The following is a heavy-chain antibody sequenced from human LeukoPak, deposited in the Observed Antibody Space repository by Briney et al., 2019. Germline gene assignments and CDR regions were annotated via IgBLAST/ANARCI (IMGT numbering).Heavy chain of an antibody. Sequence: PSETLSLTCTVSGDSISSYYWSWIRQPPGKGLEWRGYIYTSGGTNYIPSLKGRVTISIDTSKNQFSLKLSSVTAADSAVYYCARLTRLSTSPDRYYLDYWGQGTLVTVSS. D-gene: IGHD6-6*01. CDR3: ARLTRLSTSPDRYYLDY. J-gene: IGHJ4*02. V-gene: IGHV4-4*09. CDR2: IYTSGGT. CDR1: GDSISSYY.